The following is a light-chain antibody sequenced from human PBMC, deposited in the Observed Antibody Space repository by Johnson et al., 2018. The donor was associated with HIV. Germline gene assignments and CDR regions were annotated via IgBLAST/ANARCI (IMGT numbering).Light chain of an antibody. J-gene: IGLJ1*01. CDR1: SSNIGNNY. CDR2: ENN. CDR3: GTWDSSLSAL. Sequence: QAVLTQPPSVSAAPGQKVTISCSGSSSNIGNNYVSWYKQLPGTAPKLLIYENNKRPSGIPDRFSGSKSGTSATPAITALQTGDEADYYGGTWDSSLSALFGTGTKVTVL. V-gene: IGLV1-51*02.